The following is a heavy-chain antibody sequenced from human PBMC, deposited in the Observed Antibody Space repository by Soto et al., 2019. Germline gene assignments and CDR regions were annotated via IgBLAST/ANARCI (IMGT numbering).Heavy chain of an antibody. CDR2: IMPVFGTV. CDR1: RGTFGNYA. D-gene: IGHD3-10*01. J-gene: IGHJ6*02. Sequence: QVHLVQSGAEVKKPGSSVKVSCKASRGTFGNYAVSWVRQAPGQGLELMGGIMPVFGTVNYAQRLQVRVTITADKFTNTAYMELSSLRSEDTAVYYCARVSVPGIYGEDVWGQGTTVTVSS. CDR3: ARVSVPGIYGEDV. V-gene: IGHV1-69*06.